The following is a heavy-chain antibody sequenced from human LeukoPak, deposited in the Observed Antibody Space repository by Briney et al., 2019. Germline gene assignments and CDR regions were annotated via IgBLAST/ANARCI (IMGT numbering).Heavy chain of an antibody. V-gene: IGHV3-64D*09. CDR2: ISSNGGST. Sequence: PGGSLRLSCSASGFTLSSYAMHWVRQPPGKGLEYVSAISSNGGSTYYADSVKGRFTLSRDNSKNTLYLQMSSLRAEDTAVYYCVKVKRSWYDYWGQGTLVTVSS. CDR3: VKVKRSWYDY. CDR1: GFTLSSYA. J-gene: IGHJ4*02. D-gene: IGHD6-13*01.